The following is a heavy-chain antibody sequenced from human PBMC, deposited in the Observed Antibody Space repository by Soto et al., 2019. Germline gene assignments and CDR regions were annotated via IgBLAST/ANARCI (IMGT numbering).Heavy chain of an antibody. CDR2: ISGSGGST. V-gene: IGHV3-23*01. CDR3: AKELRITIFGVVDYFDY. D-gene: IGHD3-3*01. CDR1: GFTFSSYA. J-gene: IGHJ4*02. Sequence: EVQLLESGGGLVQPGGSLRLSCAASGFTFSSYAMSWVRQAPGKGLEWVSAISGSGGSTYYADSVKGRFTISRDNSKNKLYLQMNSLRAEDTAVYYCAKELRITIFGVVDYFDYWGQGTLVTVSS.